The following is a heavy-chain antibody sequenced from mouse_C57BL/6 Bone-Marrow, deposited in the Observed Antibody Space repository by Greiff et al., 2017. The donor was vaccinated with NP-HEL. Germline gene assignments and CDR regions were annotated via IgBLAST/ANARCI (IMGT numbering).Heavy chain of an antibody. J-gene: IGHJ3*01. Sequence: EVQRVESGPGLVKPSQSLSLTCSVTGYSITSGYYWNWIRQFPGNKLEWMGYISYDGSNNYNPSLKNRISITRDTSKNQFFLKLNSVTTEDTATYYCARMDYGSSYGFAYWGQGTLVTVSA. V-gene: IGHV3-6*01. CDR3: ARMDYGSSYGFAY. CDR1: GYSITSGYY. CDR2: ISYDGSN. D-gene: IGHD1-1*01.